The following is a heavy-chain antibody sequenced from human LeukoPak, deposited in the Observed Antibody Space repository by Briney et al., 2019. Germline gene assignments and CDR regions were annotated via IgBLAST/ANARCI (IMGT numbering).Heavy chain of an antibody. D-gene: IGHD3-22*01. CDR1: GFTFSSYG. J-gene: IGHJ4*02. CDR3: AKDLRGYYDSSGYLVY. Sequence: GRSLRLSCAASGFTFSSYGMHWVRQAPGKGLEWVAVIWYDGSNKYYADSVKGRFTISRDNAKNTLYLQMNSLRAEDTAVYYCAKDLRGYYDSSGYLVYWGQGTLVTVSS. V-gene: IGHV3-33*03. CDR2: IWYDGSNK.